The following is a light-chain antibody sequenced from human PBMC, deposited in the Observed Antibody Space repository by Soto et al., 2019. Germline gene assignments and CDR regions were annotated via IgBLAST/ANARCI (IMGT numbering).Light chain of an antibody. CDR3: CSYAGSSTGV. CDR2: EGS. V-gene: IGLV2-23*01. CDR1: SSDVGSYNL. Sequence: QSALTQPASVSGSPGQSITISCTGTSSDVGSYNLVSWYQQHPPKAPKLMIYEGSKRPSGVSDRFSGSRSANTASLTISGLQAEAEADYYCCSYAGSSTGVFGGGTKLTVL. J-gene: IGLJ3*02.